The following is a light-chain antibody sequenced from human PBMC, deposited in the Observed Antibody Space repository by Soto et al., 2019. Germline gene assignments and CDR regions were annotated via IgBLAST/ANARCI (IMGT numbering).Light chain of an antibody. V-gene: IGKV1-9*01. CDR1: QGISSY. Sequence: IQLTQPPSSLSASVGDRVTITFRASQGISSYLAWYQQKPGKAPKLLIYAASTLQSGVPSRFSGSGSGTDFTLTISRLEPEDFAVYYCQQYGSSGTFGQGTKVDI. CDR2: AAS. J-gene: IGKJ1*01. CDR3: QQYGSSGT.